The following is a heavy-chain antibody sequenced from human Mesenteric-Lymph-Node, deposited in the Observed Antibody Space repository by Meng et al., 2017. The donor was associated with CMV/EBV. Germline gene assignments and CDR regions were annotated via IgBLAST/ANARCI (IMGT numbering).Heavy chain of an antibody. CDR2: ISPYNGNT. J-gene: IGHJ5*02. CDR1: GFSFNSFG. Sequence: ASVKVSCKASGFSFNSFGVSWVRQVPGQGLEWVGWISPYNGNTNYAQRLQGRVILTTDTFTNTAYMELMSLRSDVTAVYYCASAGEAYLAGDHWGQGTLVTVSS. V-gene: IGHV1-18*01. CDR3: ASAGEAYLAGDH. D-gene: IGHD3-10*01.